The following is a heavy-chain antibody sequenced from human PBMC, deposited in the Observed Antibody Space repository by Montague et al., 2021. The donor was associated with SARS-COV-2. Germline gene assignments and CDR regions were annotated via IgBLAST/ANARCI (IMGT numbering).Heavy chain of an antibody. CDR3: ARERGRGVDYFDP. CDR1: GGSFSGYF. Sequence: SETLSLTCAVYGGSFSGYFWSWIRLTPGRGLEWIGEINHGGTADYNPSLKSRVTLSVDTSKAQFSLILTSVTAADTAVYYCARERGRGVDYFDPWGQGTLVTVSS. CDR2: INHGGTA. J-gene: IGHJ5*02. D-gene: IGHD4-11*01. V-gene: IGHV4-34*01.